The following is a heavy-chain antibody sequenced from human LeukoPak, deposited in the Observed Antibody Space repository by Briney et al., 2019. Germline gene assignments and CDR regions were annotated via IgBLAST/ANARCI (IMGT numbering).Heavy chain of an antibody. CDR1: GFTFSSYG. J-gene: IGHJ4*02. CDR3: ARGWGARGFDY. CDR2: ISYDGSNK. D-gene: IGHD7-27*01. Sequence: GGSLRLSCAASGFTFSSYGMHWVRQAPGKGLEWVAVISYDGSNKYYADSVKGRFTISRDNSKNTLYLQMNSLRAEDTAVYYCARGWGARGFDYWGQGALVTVSS. V-gene: IGHV3-30*03.